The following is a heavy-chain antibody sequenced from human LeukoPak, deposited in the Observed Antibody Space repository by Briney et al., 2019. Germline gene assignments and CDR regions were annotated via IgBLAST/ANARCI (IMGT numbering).Heavy chain of an antibody. J-gene: IGHJ6*02. Sequence: GGSLRLSCAASGFTFSSYSMNWVRQAPGKGLEWVSSISSSSSYIYYAGSVKGRFTISRDNAKNSLYLQMNSLRAEDTAVYYCARDRSPTSYYDILTGYYPYGMDVWGQGTTVTVSS. CDR1: GFTFSSYS. CDR2: ISSSSSYI. D-gene: IGHD3-9*01. V-gene: IGHV3-21*01. CDR3: ARDRSPTSYYDILTGYYPYGMDV.